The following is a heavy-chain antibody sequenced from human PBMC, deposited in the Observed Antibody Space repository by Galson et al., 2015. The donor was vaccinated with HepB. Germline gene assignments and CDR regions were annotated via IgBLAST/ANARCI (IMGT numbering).Heavy chain of an antibody. V-gene: IGHV1-3*01. D-gene: IGHD6-19*01. CDR1: GYTFTSYA. CDR3: ARSRYSSGWYPIDY. J-gene: IGHJ4*02. CDR2: INAGNGNT. Sequence: SVKVSCKASGYTFTSYAMHWVRQAPGQRLEWMGWINAGNGNTKYSQKFQGRVTITRDTSASTAYMELSSLRSEDTAAYYCARSRYSSGWYPIDYWGQGTLVTVSS.